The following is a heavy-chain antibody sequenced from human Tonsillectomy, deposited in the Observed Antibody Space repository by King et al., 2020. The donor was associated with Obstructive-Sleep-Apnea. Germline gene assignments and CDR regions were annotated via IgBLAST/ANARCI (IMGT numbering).Heavy chain of an antibody. J-gene: IGHJ3*02. V-gene: IGHV4-34*01. CDR3: ARGPAFLTGLSSCAFDI. CDR1: GGSFSGYY. Sequence: VQLQQWGAVLLKPSETLSLTCAVYGGSFSGYYWSWIRQPPGKGLEWIGEINHCGSTNYNPCLKSRVTISVDPSKNQFSLKLSSVTAADTAVYYCARGPAFLTGLSSCAFDIWGQGTMVTVSS. D-gene: IGHD3-9*01. CDR2: INHCGST.